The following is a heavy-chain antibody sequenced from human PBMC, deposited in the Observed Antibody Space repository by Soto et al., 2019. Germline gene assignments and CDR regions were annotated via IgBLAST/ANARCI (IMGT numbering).Heavy chain of an antibody. V-gene: IGHV4-59*01. D-gene: IGHD6-13*01. CDR3: ALAAAGTGLFDY. J-gene: IGHJ4*02. Sequence: PSETLSLTCTVSGGSISSYYWSWIRQPPGKGLEWIGYIYYSGSTNYNPSLKSRVTISVDTSKNQFSLKLSSVTAADTAVYYCALAAAGTGLFDYWGQGTLVTVSS. CDR2: IYYSGST. CDR1: GGSISSYY.